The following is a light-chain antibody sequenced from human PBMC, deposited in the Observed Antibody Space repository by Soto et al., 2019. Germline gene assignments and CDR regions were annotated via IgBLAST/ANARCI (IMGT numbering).Light chain of an antibody. Sequence: QSVLTQPPSVSGSPGQSVTISCTGTSTDFVSYNRVSWYQQPPGTAPKLIIYEASNRPSGVPDRFSGSKSGNTASLTISGLQAADEADYYCSLYKSENTYVFGTGTNV. CDR1: STDFVSYNR. CDR3: SLYKSENTYV. J-gene: IGLJ1*01. CDR2: EAS. V-gene: IGLV2-18*01.